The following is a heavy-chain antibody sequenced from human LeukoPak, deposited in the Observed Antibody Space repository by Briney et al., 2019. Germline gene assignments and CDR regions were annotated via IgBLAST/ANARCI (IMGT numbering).Heavy chain of an antibody. CDR3: ARGKGSGWTAIYYYYGMGV. Sequence: PPETLSLTCTVSGGSISSYYWSWIRQPAGKGLEWIGRIYTSGSTNYNPSLKSRVTMSVDTSKNQFSLKLSSVTAADTAVYYCARGKGSGWTAIYYYYGMGVWGQGTTVTVSS. J-gene: IGHJ6*02. D-gene: IGHD6-19*01. V-gene: IGHV4-4*07. CDR2: IYTSGST. CDR1: GGSISSYY.